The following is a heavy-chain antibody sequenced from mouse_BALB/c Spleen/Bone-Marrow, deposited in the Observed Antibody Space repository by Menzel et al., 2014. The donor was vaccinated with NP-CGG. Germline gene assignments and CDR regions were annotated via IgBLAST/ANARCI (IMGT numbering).Heavy chain of an antibody. D-gene: IGHD2-4*01. CDR2: ISYSGST. CDR1: SYSITRDYA. Sequence: EVQLQQSGPGLVKPSQPLSLTCIVTSYSITRDYAWNWIRQFPGNKLEWIGYISYSGSTTYNPSLESRISITRDTSKNQFFLQLNSVTTEDTATYYCARSSSYDYDVGFAYWGQGTLVTVSA. V-gene: IGHV3-2*02. CDR3: ARSSSYDYDVGFAY. J-gene: IGHJ3*01.